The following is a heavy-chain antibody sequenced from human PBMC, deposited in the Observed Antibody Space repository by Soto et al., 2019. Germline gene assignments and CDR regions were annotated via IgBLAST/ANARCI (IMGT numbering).Heavy chain of an antibody. D-gene: IGHD3-9*01. Sequence: ASGKVSCKGSGCTFTSYGISWVRQAPGQGLEWMGWISAYNGNTNYAQKLQGRVTMTTDTSTSTAYMELRSLRSDDTAVYYCARDILTGYRRVIDYWGQGTLVTVSS. J-gene: IGHJ4*02. CDR1: GCTFTSYG. CDR3: ARDILTGYRRVIDY. V-gene: IGHV1-18*01. CDR2: ISAYNGNT.